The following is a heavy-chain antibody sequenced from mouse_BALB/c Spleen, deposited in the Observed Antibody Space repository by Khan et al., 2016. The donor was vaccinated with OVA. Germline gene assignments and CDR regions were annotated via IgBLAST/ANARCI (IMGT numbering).Heavy chain of an antibody. CDR2: ISSLAYSI. V-gene: IGHV5-15*02. CDR1: GFTFSDYG. CDR3: ARSWAMDY. J-gene: IGHJ4*01. Sequence: EVQLVESGGGLVQPGGSRKLSCAASGFTFSDYGLAWVRQAPGKGHEWVAFISSLAYSIYYADTVPGRFTISRENAQNTLYLEMSSLRSEDTAMYYCARSWAMDYWGQGTSVTVSS.